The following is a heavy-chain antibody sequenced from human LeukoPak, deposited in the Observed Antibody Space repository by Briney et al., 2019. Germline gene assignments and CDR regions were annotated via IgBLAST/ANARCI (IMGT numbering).Heavy chain of an antibody. J-gene: IGHJ4*02. CDR1: GYTFVTYG. Sequence: ASVKVSCMAAGYTFVTYGINWVRQAPGQGPEWIGWISTYNGNTKYALKFQDRVTLTRDTSTTTAYMELKSLTSDERSVYYCASASFDHWGQGTLVIVSS. V-gene: IGHV1-18*01. CDR3: ASASFDH. CDR2: ISTYNGNT.